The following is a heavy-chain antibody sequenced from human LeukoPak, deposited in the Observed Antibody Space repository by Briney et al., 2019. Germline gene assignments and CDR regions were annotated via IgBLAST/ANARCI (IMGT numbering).Heavy chain of an antibody. V-gene: IGHV4-59*03. J-gene: IGHJ4*02. CDR3: AKVKGGYFYALDS. CDR2: IYYRGGT. CDR1: GASITDAY. Sequence: SETLSLACNVSGASITDAYWSWLRQPPGKGLEWIGYIYYRGGTNYNPSLKSRVAISLDTSKNQFALSLSSVTAADTAVYYCAKVKGGYFYALDSWGQGTLVTVHS. D-gene: IGHD5-12*01.